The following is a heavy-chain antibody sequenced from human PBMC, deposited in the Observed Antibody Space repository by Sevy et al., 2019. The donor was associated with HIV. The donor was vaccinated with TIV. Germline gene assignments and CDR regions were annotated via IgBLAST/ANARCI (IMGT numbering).Heavy chain of an antibody. Sequence: SETLSLTCTVSGASISSSGYYWGWIRQPPGKGLDWIASINYSGSPFYNPSLKSRVTISADTSKNQFSLDLNSVTAADTAIYYCAGPILTYNNGWSYYDYWGQGTVVTVSS. D-gene: IGHD6-19*01. J-gene: IGHJ4*02. CDR3: AGPILTYNNGWSYYDY. CDR1: GASISSSGYY. CDR2: INYSGSP. V-gene: IGHV4-39*01.